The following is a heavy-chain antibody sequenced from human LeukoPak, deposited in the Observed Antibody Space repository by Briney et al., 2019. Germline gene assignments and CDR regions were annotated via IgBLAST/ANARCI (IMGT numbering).Heavy chain of an antibody. CDR1: GGTFSSYA. J-gene: IGHJ4*02. V-gene: IGHV1-69*04. CDR2: IIPILGIA. Sequence: SVKVSCKASGGTFSSYAISWVRQAPGQGLEWMGRIIPILGIANYAQKFQGRVTITADKSTSAAYMELSSLRSEDTAVYYCASSLYYYDSSGYYPYWGQGTLVTVSS. D-gene: IGHD3-22*01. CDR3: ASSLYYYDSSGYYPY.